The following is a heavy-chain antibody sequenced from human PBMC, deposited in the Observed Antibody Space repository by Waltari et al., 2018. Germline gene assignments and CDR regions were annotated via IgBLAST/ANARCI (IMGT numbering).Heavy chain of an antibody. J-gene: IGHJ3*02. CDR2: IYYSGST. V-gene: IGHV4-59*11. D-gene: IGHD3-16*01. CDR1: GGSISSHY. Sequence: QVQLQESGPGLVKPSETLSLTCTVSGGSISSHYWSWIRQPPGKGLEWIGYIYYSGSTNDNPSLKSRVTISVDTSKNQFSLKLSSVTAADTAVYYCARARGGDAFDIWGQGTMVTVSS. CDR3: ARARGGDAFDI.